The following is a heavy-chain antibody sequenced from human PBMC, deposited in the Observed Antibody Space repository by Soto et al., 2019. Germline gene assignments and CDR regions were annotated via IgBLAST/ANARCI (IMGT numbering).Heavy chain of an antibody. Sequence: QVQLVQSGAEVKKPGASVKVSCKASGYTFTSYAMHWVRQAPGERLEWMGWINAGNGNTKYSQKFQGRVTITRDTSASTAYMELSSLRSEDTAVYYCARGPGGPDGPGDYWGQGTLVTVSS. CDR1: GYTFTSYA. CDR2: INAGNGNT. D-gene: IGHD2-15*01. CDR3: ARGPGGPDGPGDY. J-gene: IGHJ4*02. V-gene: IGHV1-3*01.